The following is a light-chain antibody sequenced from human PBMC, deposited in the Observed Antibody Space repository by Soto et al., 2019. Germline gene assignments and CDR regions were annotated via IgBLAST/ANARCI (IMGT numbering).Light chain of an antibody. CDR2: GAS. V-gene: IGKV3-15*01. CDR1: QSIGNN. Sequence: EIVMTQSPATLSVSPGERATLSCRASQSIGNNLAWYQQKPGQAPRLLMFGASTRATGVPARFSGSASGTEFTLTVSSLQSEDFAVYYCHQYYDWPGTTFGGGTKVEIK. J-gene: IGKJ4*01. CDR3: HQYYDWPGTT.